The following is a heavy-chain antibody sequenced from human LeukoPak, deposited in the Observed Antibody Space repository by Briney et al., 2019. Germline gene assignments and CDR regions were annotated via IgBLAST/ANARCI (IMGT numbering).Heavy chain of an antibody. CDR1: GYTFTSYG. V-gene: IGHV1-18*01. CDR3: ARDWSYGDY. Sequence: GASVKVSCKASGYTFTSYGISWVRQAPGQGLEWMGWISAYNGNTNYAQKFQGRVTMTRDTSISTAYMELSRLRSDDTAVYYCARDWSYGDYWGQGTLVTVSS. CDR2: ISAYNGNT. D-gene: IGHD3-10*01. J-gene: IGHJ4*02.